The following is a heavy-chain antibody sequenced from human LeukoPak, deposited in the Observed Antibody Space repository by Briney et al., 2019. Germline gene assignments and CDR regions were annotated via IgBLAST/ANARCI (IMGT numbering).Heavy chain of an antibody. CDR2: INPSGGST. CDR1: GYTFTSYY. Sequence: ASVKVSCKASGYTFTSYYMHWVRQAPGQGLDWMGIINPSGGSTSYAQKFQGRVTMTRDTSTSTVYMELSSLRSEDTAVYYCARGDIVVVPAAIGDYNWFDPWGQGTLVTVSS. J-gene: IGHJ5*02. D-gene: IGHD2-2*02. CDR3: ARGDIVVVPAAIGDYNWFDP. V-gene: IGHV1-46*01.